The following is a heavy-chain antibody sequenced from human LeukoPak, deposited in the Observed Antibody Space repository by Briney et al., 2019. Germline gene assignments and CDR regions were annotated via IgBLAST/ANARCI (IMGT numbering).Heavy chain of an antibody. V-gene: IGHV3-21*01. Sequence: GGSLRLSCAASGFTFSSYSMNWVRQAPGKGLEWVSSISSSSSYIYYAGSVKGRFTISRDNAKNSLYLQMNSLRAEDTAVYYCARELYGGNSGFDYWGQGTLATVSS. D-gene: IGHD4-23*01. CDR2: ISSSSSYI. J-gene: IGHJ4*02. CDR1: GFTFSSYS. CDR3: ARELYGGNSGFDY.